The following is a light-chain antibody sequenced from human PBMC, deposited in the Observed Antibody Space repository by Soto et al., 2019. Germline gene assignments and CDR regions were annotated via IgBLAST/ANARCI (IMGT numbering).Light chain of an antibody. J-gene: IGKJ2*01. V-gene: IGKV1-33*01. CDR1: QDISNY. Sequence: DIQMTQSPSSLSASVGDRVTITCQASQDISNYLNWYQQKPGKAPKLLIYDASNLETGVPSRFSGSGSGTDFTFTISSLQPEDIATYYCQQYDNLPYNICQVTKVDIK. CDR3: QQYDNLPYN. CDR2: DAS.